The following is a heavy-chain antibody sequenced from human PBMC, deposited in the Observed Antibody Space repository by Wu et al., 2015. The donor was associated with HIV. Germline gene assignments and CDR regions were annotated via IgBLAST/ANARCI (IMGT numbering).Heavy chain of an antibody. V-gene: IGHV1-2*02. Sequence: QLVQSGAEVKKPGASVKVSCKASGYTFTGYYMHWVRQAPGQGLEWMGWINPNSGGTNYAQKFQGRVTMTRDTSISTAYMELSRLRSDDTAVYYCARDSYYDSSPDPYYYYGMDVWGQGTTVTVSS. CDR1: GYTFTGYY. CDR2: INPNSGGT. J-gene: IGHJ6*02. CDR3: ARDSYYDSSPDPYYYYGMDV. D-gene: IGHD3-22*01.